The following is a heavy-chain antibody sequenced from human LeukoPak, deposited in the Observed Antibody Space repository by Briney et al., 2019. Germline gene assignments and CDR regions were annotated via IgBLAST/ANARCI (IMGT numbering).Heavy chain of an antibody. Sequence: GGSLRLSCATSGFIFSHHGMNWVRQAPGKGLDWVSFISSSTIYIYYADSVKGRFTISRDNSKNTLYLQMNSLRAEDTAVYYCAKFSTQIVPALDYWGQGTLVTVSS. CDR2: ISSSTIYI. D-gene: IGHD2-2*01. CDR1: GFIFSHHG. V-gene: IGHV3-21*04. CDR3: AKFSTQIVPALDY. J-gene: IGHJ4*02.